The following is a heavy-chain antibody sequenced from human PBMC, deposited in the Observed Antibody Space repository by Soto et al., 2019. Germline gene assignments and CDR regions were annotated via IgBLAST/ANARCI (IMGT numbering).Heavy chain of an antibody. J-gene: IGHJ6*03. CDR2: IYPGDSDT. D-gene: IGHD2-15*01. V-gene: IGHV5-51*01. CDR1: GYSFTSYW. Sequence: PGESLKISCKGSGYSFTSYWIGWVRQMPGKGLEWMGIIYPGDSDTRYSPSFQGQVTISADKSISTAYLQWSSLKASDTAMYYCARQTLVNCSGGSFYDRNYHYYHMAVWGKETTVTVSS. CDR3: ARQTLVNCSGGSFYDRNYHYYHMAV.